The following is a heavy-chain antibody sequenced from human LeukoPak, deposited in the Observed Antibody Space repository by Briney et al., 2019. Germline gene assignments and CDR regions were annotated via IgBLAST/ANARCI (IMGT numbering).Heavy chain of an antibody. CDR1: GFTFRDYS. D-gene: IGHD3-16*02. Sequence: TGGSLRLSCAASGFTFRDYSMNWVRQAPGKGLEWVSYISSISSTIYYADSVKGRFTISRDNAKNSLYLQMNSLRAEDTAVYYCARDLGCSYGLFDYWGQGTLVTVSS. V-gene: IGHV3-48*01. J-gene: IGHJ4*02. CDR2: ISSISSTI. CDR3: ARDLGCSYGLFDY.